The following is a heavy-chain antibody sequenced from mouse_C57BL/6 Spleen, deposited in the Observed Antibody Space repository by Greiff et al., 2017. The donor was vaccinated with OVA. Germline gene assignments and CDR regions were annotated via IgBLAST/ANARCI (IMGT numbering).Heavy chain of an antibody. CDR1: GYTFTSYG. CDR2: IYPRSGNT. J-gene: IGHJ4*01. Sequence: QVQLQQSGAELARPGASVKLSCKASGYTFTSYGISWVKQRTGQGLEWIGEIYPRSGNTYYNEKFKGKATLTADKSSSTAYMELRSLTSEDSAVYFCATYYEYDEDYAMDYWGQGTSVTVSS. CDR3: ATYYEYDEDYAMDY. D-gene: IGHD2-4*01. V-gene: IGHV1-81*01.